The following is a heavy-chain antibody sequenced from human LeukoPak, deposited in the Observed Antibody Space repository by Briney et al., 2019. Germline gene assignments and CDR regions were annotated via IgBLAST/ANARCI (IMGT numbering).Heavy chain of an antibody. J-gene: IGHJ6*02. V-gene: IGHV3-74*01. CDR2: IASDGSST. Sequence: GGSLRLSCAASGFTFSSYWMNWVRQAPGKGLVWVSRIASDGSSTTYADSVKGRFSISRDNAKNTLYLQMNSLRAEDTAVYYCASQGGLLWFGELSGGMDVWGQGTTVTVSS. CDR3: ASQGGLLWFGELSGGMDV. CDR1: GFTFSSYW. D-gene: IGHD3-10*01.